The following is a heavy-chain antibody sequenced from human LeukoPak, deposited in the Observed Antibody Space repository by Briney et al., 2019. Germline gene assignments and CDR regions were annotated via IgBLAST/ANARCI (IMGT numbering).Heavy chain of an antibody. Sequence: GASVKVSCKASGYTFTGYYMHWVRQAPGQGLEWMGWINPNSGGTNYAQKFQGRVTMTRDTSISTAYMELSRLRSDDTAVYYCARSPPFSEMATIIGAFDIWGQGTMVTVSS. CDR1: GYTFTGYY. J-gene: IGHJ3*02. D-gene: IGHD5-24*01. CDR2: INPNSGGT. V-gene: IGHV1-2*02. CDR3: ARSPPFSEMATIIGAFDI.